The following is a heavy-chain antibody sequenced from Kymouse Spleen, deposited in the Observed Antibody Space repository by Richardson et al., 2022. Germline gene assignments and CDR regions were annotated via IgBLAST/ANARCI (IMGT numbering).Heavy chain of an antibody. CDR3: ARSGDGFYYYYGMDV. D-gene: IGHD7-27*02. J-gene: IGHJ6*02. CDR1: GYTFTGYY. V-gene: IGHV1-2*04. Sequence: QVQLVQSGAEVKKPGASVKVSCKASGYTFTGYYMHWVRQAPGQGLEWMGWINPNSGGTNYAQKFQGWVTMTRDTSISTAYMELSRLRSDDTAVYYCARSGDGFYYYYGMDVWGQGTTVTVSS. CDR2: INPNSGGT.